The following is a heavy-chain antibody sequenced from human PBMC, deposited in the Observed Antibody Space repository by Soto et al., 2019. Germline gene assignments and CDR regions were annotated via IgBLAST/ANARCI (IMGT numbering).Heavy chain of an antibody. CDR2: IYYSGST. J-gene: IGHJ3*02. CDR1: GGSISSYY. CDR3: ARDRGIAVAAYAFDI. V-gene: IGHV4-59*01. D-gene: IGHD6-19*01. Sequence: PSETLSLTCTVSGGSISSYYWSWIRQPPGKGLEWIGYIYYSGSTNYNPSLKSRVTISVDTSKNQFSLKLSSVTAADTALYYCARDRGIAVAAYAFDIWGQGKMVTVSS.